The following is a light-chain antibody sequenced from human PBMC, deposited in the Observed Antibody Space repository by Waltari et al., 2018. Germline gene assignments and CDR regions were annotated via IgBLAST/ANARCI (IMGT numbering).Light chain of an antibody. CDR2: EVS. CDR3: SSYAGSNTDV. J-gene: IGLJ1*01. Sequence: QSALTQPPSASGSPGQSLTISCTGTSSDVGSDYNYVSWYQQHPGKAPKLIIHEVSKRPSGVPYRVSGSKSGNTASLTVSGLQAEDEADYYCSSYAGSNTDVFGTGTRVTV. CDR1: SSDVGSDYNY. V-gene: IGLV2-8*01.